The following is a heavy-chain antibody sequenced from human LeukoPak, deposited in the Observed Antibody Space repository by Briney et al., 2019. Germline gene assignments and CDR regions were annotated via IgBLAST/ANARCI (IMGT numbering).Heavy chain of an antibody. CDR3: ARGSGYCSSTSCLYYFDY. CDR1: GYTFTSYD. CDR2: MNPNSGNT. Sequence: ASVKVSCKASGYTFTSYDINWVRQATGQGLEWMGWMNPNSGNTGYAQKFQGRVTITRNTSISTAYMELSSLRSEDTAVYYCARGSGYCSSTSCLYYFDYWGQGTLVTVSS. J-gene: IGHJ4*02. V-gene: IGHV1-8*03. D-gene: IGHD2-2*01.